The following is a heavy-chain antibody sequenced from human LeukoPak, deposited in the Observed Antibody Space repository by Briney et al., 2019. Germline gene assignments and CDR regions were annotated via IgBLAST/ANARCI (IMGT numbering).Heavy chain of an antibody. V-gene: IGHV4-39*01. CDR3: ARHLYDKTGRPLDS. D-gene: IGHD3-9*01. CDR1: GDSTNSGLSY. CDR2: IYYSGST. J-gene: IGHJ4*02. Sequence: SETLSLTCSVSGDSTNSGLSYWAWIRQPPGKGLEWIGTIYYSGSTGSTFYNPSLKSRVTISVDTSKNQFSLNLSSVTAADTAIYYCARHLYDKTGRPLDSWGQGTLVTVSS.